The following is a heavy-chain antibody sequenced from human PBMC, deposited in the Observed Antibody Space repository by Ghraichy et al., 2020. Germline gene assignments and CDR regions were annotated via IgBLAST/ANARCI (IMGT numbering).Heavy chain of an antibody. CDR3: ARGGSTPLDS. V-gene: IGHV6-1*01. CDR2: TYYRSKWYH. D-gene: IGHD2-15*01. Sequence: SETLSLTCAISGDSVSSNSAAWNWIRQSPSRGLEWLGRTYYRSKWYHHYAVSMKSRITINPDTSRNQFSLQLNSVTPEDTAIYFCARGGSTPLDSWGQGTLVTVSS. CDR1: GDSVSSNSAA. J-gene: IGHJ4*02.